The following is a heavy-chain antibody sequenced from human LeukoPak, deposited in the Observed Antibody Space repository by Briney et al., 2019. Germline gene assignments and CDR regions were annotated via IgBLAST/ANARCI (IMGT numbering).Heavy chain of an antibody. J-gene: IGHJ4*02. CDR3: ARAGSRRDGYNADY. V-gene: IGHV4-59*01. Sequence: SETLSLTCTVSGGSISNYYWSWIRQPPGKGLEWIGFILSSGNTYYNPSLKSRVTISADTSNNQFSPKLNSVTAADTAVYYCARAGSRRDGYNADYWGQGTLVTVSS. CDR1: GGSISNYY. D-gene: IGHD5-24*01. CDR2: ILSSGNT.